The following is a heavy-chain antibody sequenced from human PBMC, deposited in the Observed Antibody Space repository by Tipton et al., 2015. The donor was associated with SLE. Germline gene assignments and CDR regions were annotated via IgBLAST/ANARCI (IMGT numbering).Heavy chain of an antibody. D-gene: IGHD2-21*02. V-gene: IGHV4-59*12. CDR3: ARLVTLSRIDY. Sequence: GLVKPSETLSLTCTVSGGSISSYYWSWIRQPPGKGLEWIGTFYYRGRTFYNPSLKSRVTISEDTSKNHFSLTLSSVTAADTAVYYCARLVTLSRIDYWGQGTLLTVSS. J-gene: IGHJ4*02. CDR1: GGSISSYY. CDR2: FYYRGRT.